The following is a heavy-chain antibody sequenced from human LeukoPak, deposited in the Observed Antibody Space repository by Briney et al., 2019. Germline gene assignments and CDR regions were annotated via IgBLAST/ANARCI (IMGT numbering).Heavy chain of an antibody. CDR2: ISSSSRYT. CDR3: ARDPLPTMVRVSWFDP. CDR1: RFPFSIYS. Sequence: GRTLRLSRAASRFPFSIYSMNWGPHAPRTGLEWASSISSSSRYTHHPDSVKGRFPISRHNPKTSLHLHMNSLRAEDTAVYYCARDPLPTMVRVSWFDPWGQGTLVTVSS. V-gene: IGHV3-21*01. J-gene: IGHJ5*02. D-gene: IGHD3-10*01.